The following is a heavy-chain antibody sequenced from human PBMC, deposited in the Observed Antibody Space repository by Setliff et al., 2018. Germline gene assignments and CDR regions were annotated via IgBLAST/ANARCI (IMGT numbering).Heavy chain of an antibody. D-gene: IGHD5-18*01. CDR3: TMYVYGYVY. CDR1: GGTFSSNG. V-gene: IGHV1-69*10. Sequence: SVKVSCKASGGTFSSNGISWVRQAPGQGLEWMGGIIPFLDVTKYAQNFQDRVTFTADKSTNTAFMEMRSLRSDDTAVYYCTMYVYGYVYWGQGTLVTVSS. CDR2: IIPFLDVT. J-gene: IGHJ4*02.